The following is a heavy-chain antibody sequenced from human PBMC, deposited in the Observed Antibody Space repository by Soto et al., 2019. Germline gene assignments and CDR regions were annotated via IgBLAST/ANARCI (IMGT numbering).Heavy chain of an antibody. Sequence: ASVKVSCKASGYTFTSYAMHWVRQAPGQRLEWMGWINAGNGNTKYSQKFQGRVTITRDTSASTAYMELSSLRSEDTAVYYCARSRSTRQPFDHWGRGTLVTVSS. J-gene: IGHJ5*02. CDR1: GYTFTSYA. V-gene: IGHV1-3*01. CDR3: ARSRSTRQPFDH. CDR2: INAGNGNT. D-gene: IGHD5-12*01.